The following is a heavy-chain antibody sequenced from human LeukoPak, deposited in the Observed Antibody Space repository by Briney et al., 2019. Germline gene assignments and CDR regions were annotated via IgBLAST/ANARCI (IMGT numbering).Heavy chain of an antibody. Sequence: PSETLSLNCTVSGGSISSSSYYWGWIRQPPGKGLEWIGSIYYSGSTYYNPSLKSRVTISVDTSKNQFSLKLSSVTAADTAVYYCARLRFWSGYYNDYWGQGALVTVSS. V-gene: IGHV4-39*01. CDR3: ARLRFWSGYYNDY. CDR1: GGSISSSSYY. CDR2: IYYSGST. J-gene: IGHJ4*02. D-gene: IGHD3-3*01.